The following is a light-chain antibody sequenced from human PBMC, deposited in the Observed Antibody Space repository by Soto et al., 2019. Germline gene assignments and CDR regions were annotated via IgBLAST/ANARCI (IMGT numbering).Light chain of an antibody. J-gene: IGLJ3*02. CDR3: QSADSSGAYGV. Sequence: SYELTQPPSVPVSPGQTARITCSGDALPKQYAYWYQQKPGQAPVLVIYKDSERPSGIPERFSGSSSGTTVTLTISGVQAEDEADYYCQSADSSGAYGVFGGGTKVTVL. CDR1: ALPKQY. V-gene: IGLV3-25*03. CDR2: KDS.